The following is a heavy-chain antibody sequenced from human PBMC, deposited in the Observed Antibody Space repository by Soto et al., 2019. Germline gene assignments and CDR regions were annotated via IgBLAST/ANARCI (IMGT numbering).Heavy chain of an antibody. D-gene: IGHD2-15*01. CDR2: INPNSGGT. V-gene: IGHV1-2*04. J-gene: IGHJ3*02. CDR3: ARGYCSGGSCYDAFDI. CDR1: GYTFTGYY. Sequence: QVQLVQSGAEVKKPGASVKVSCKASGYTFTGYYMHWVRQAPGQGLEWMGWINPNSGGTNYAQKLQGWVTLTRDTSISTAYMELSRLRSDDTAVYYCARGYCSGGSCYDAFDIWGQGTMVTVSS.